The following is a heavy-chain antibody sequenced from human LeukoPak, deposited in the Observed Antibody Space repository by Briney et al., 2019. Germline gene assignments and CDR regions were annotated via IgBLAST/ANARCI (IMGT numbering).Heavy chain of an antibody. V-gene: IGHV4-59*01. CDR2: IYYSGST. Sequence: PSETLSLTCTVSGGSISSYYWSWIRRPPGKGLEWIGYIYYSGSTNYNPSLKSRATISVDTSKNQFSLKLSSVTAADTAVYYCARGSMGFLDVWGQGTTVTVSS. CDR1: GGSISSYY. J-gene: IGHJ6*02. CDR3: ARGSMGFLDV. D-gene: IGHD2-2*01.